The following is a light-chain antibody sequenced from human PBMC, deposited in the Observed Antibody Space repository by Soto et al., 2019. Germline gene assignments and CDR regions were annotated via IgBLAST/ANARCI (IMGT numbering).Light chain of an antibody. CDR3: QQSYRSPYT. Sequence: QLTQSPSSLSASVGDRVTVTCRASQSINIYLNWYQQKPGKAPTLLIYAASSLQSGVPSRFSGGGSRTDFTLTISSLQPEDFATYYCQQSYRSPYTFGQGTKLEI. J-gene: IGKJ2*01. CDR1: QSINIY. V-gene: IGKV1-39*01. CDR2: AAS.